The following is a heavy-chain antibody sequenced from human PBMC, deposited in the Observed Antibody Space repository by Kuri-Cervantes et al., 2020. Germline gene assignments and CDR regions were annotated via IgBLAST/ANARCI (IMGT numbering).Heavy chain of an antibody. CDR3: ARDNYHFDP. J-gene: IGHJ5*02. CDR1: GFTFSDYY. V-gene: IGHV3-30-3*01. D-gene: IGHD3/OR15-3a*01. Sequence: GGSLRLSCAASGFTFSDYYMSWIRQAPGKGLEWVAVISYDGSSKNYADSVKGRFSISRDNSKNTLYLQMNSLRAEDTAVYYCARDNYHFDPWGQGTLVTVSS. CDR2: ISYDGSSK.